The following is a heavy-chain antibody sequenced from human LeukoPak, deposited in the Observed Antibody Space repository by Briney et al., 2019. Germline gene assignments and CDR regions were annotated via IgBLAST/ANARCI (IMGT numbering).Heavy chain of an antibody. V-gene: IGHV4-34*01. J-gene: IGHJ4*02. Sequence: PSETLSLTCAVYGGSFSGYYWSWIRQPPGKGLEWIGEINHSGSTNYNPSLKSRVTISVDTSKSQFSLKVTSVTAADTAVYFCARYYYGSGSRRQEFDYWGQGILVAVSS. D-gene: IGHD3-10*01. CDR2: INHSGST. CDR3: ARYYYGSGSRRQEFDY. CDR1: GGSFSGYY.